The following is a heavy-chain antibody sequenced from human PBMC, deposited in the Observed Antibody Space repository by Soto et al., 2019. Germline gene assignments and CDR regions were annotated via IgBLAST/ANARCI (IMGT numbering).Heavy chain of an antibody. CDR2: ISGTGSYI. J-gene: IGHJ3*02. CDR3: AVMSMTSAFDI. CDR1: GFTFRSYN. V-gene: IGHV3-21*01. D-gene: IGHD2-21*01. Sequence: GGSLSVSWAASGFTFRSYNINWVRQAPGKGLEWVSSISGTGSYIYYADSVKGRFTISRDNAKNSLYLQMNTLRAEDTAVYYCAVMSMTSAFDIWGQGTMVTVS.